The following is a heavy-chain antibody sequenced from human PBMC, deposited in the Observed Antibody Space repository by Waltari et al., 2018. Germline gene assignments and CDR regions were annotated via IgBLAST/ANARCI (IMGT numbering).Heavy chain of an antibody. CDR3: ARDSLTGTTRYYYMDV. CDR1: GGPISSYY. Sequence: QVQLQESGPGLVKPSETLSLTCTVSGGPISSYYWTWIRQPTGKGLEWIGYIYYSEGTNYNPSLKSRVTISVDTSKNQFSLKLSSVTAADTAVYYCARDSLTGTTRYYYMDVWGKGTTVTVSS. V-gene: IGHV4-59*01. J-gene: IGHJ6*03. D-gene: IGHD1-7*01. CDR2: IYYSEGT.